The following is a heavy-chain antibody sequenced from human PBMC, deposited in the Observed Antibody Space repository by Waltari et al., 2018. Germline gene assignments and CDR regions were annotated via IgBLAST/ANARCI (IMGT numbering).Heavy chain of an antibody. CDR1: GYTFTGYY. CDR2: INPNSGGT. V-gene: IGHV1-2*06. Sequence: QVQLVQSGAEVKKPGASVKVSCKASGYTFTGYYMHWVRQAPGQGLEWMGRINPNSGGTNYEQKCQGRVTRTRDTSISTAYMELSRLRSDDTAVYYCARVGGIAVARYYFDYWGQGTLVTVSS. CDR3: ARVGGIAVARYYFDY. J-gene: IGHJ4*02. D-gene: IGHD6-19*01.